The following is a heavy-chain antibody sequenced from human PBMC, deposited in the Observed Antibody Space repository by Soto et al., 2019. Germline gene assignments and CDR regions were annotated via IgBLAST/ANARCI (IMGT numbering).Heavy chain of an antibody. Sequence: QVQLQESGPGLVKPSQTLSLTCTISGGSINSGGYYCSWIRQHPGKGLEWIGYIAYSGRTYYNPSLKSRGTRAVDTSKNHLALKMSSVTAADTAVDYCATSDYDSSGYYGGFDYLGQRTLGTVSS. CDR1: GGSINSGGYY. J-gene: IGHJ4*02. CDR3: ATSDYDSSGYYGGFDY. V-gene: IGHV4-31*03. CDR2: IAYSGRT. D-gene: IGHD3-22*01.